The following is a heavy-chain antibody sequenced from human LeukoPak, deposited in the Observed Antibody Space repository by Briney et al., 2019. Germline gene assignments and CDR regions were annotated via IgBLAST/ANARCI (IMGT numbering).Heavy chain of an antibody. CDR1: GGSISSSFYF. CDR2: IYYSGST. V-gene: IGHV4-39*01. D-gene: IGHD5-12*01. Sequence: SETLSLTCTVSGGSISSSFYFWAWIRQPPGKGLEWIGSIYYSGSTYYNPSLKSRVTMSVDTSNNQFSLKLSSVTAAHTAVYYCASQWLRLGSDYWGQGTLVTVSS. J-gene: IGHJ4*02. CDR3: ASQWLRLGSDY.